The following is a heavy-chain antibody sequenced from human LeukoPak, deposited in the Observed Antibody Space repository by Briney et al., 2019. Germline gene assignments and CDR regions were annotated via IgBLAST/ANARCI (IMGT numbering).Heavy chain of an antibody. V-gene: IGHV1-18*01. Sequence: ASVTVSCKASGYIFTRYGISWVRPAPGRGLKWMGWISAYNGNTNYAQKLQGRVTMTTDTSTSTAYMELRSLRSDDTAVYYCARTEPSSGCLWLWGQGTLVTVSS. D-gene: IGHD6-19*01. J-gene: IGHJ4*02. CDR1: GYIFTRYG. CDR3: ARTEPSSGCLWL. CDR2: ISAYNGNT.